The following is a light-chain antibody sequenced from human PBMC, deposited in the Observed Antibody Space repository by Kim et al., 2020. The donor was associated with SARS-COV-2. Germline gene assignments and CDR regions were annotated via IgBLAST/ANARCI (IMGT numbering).Light chain of an antibody. CDR1: QSISSY. CDR2: AAS. J-gene: IGKJ4*01. Sequence: DIQMTQSPSSLSASVGDRVTITFRASQSISSYLNWYQQKPGRAPKLLIYAASSLQSGVPSRFSGSGSGTDFTLTISSLQPEDFATYYCQQSYSTPPVTFGGGTKVDIK. CDR3: QQSYSTPPVT. V-gene: IGKV1-39*01.